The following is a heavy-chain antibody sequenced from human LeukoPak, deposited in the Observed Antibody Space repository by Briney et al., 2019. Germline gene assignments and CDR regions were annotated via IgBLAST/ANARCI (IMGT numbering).Heavy chain of an antibody. CDR3: AKGIDNYFYMDV. D-gene: IGHD3-16*02. Sequence: GGSLRLSCAASGFTFSSYAMSWVRQEPGKGLEWVSGISGGGGSTYYADSVKGRFTISRDNSKNTLYLQMNSLRAGDTAVYYCAKGIDNYFYMDVWGKGTTVTVSS. J-gene: IGHJ6*03. CDR1: GFTFSSYA. CDR2: ISGGGGST. V-gene: IGHV3-23*01.